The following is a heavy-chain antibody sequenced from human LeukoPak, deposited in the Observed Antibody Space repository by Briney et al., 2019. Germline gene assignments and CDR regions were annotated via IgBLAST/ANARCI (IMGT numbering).Heavy chain of an antibody. CDR1: GGSISSSSHY. CDR2: AYYSGGT. CDR3: ARLVRYCTTNSCYPFDY. V-gene: IGHV4-39*01. J-gene: IGHJ4*02. D-gene: IGHD2-2*01. Sequence: PSETLSLTCTVSGGSISSSSHYWGWIRQPPGRGLEWIGIAYYSGGTYYTPSLKSRVTISIDTPKNQFSLKLNSVTAADTAVYYCARLVRYCTTNSCYPFDYWGQGTLVTVSS.